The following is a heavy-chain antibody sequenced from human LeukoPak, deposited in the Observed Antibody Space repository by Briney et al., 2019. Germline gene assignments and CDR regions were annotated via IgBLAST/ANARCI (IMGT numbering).Heavy chain of an antibody. CDR1: GFTFSSYS. J-gene: IGHJ4*02. CDR3: AGNQYSSSTPIDY. D-gene: IGHD6-6*01. V-gene: IGHV3-21*01. CDR2: ISSSSSYI. Sequence: GGSLRLSCAASGFTFSSYSMNWVRQAPGKGLEWVSSISSSSSYIYYADSVKGRFAISRDNAKNSLYLQMNSLRAEDTAVYYCAGNQYSSSTPIDYWGQGTLVTVSS.